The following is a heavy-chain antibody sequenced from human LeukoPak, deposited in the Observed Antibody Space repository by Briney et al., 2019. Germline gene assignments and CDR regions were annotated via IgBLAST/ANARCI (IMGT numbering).Heavy chain of an antibody. D-gene: IGHD7-27*01. CDR2: IRYDGDEK. J-gene: IGHJ4*02. CDR1: GFIFSSYW. CDR3: VRESFSRGDFN. Sequence: GGSLRLSCAASGFIFSSYWMTWVRQAPRKGLEWMATIRYDGDEKFYVDSVTGRFTISRDNAKNSLFLHMNSLAAEDTAVYYCVRESFSRGDFNWGQGTLVSVSS. V-gene: IGHV3-7*01.